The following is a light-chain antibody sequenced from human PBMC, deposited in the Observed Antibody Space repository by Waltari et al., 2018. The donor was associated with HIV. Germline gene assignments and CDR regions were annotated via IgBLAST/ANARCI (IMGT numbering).Light chain of an antibody. CDR2: RNN. Sequence: QSVLTQPPSASGTPGQRVTISCSGSSSNIGSNYVYWYQQLPGTAPKLLIYRNNQRPSGVHERFSGSKSGTSASLAISGLRSEDEADYYCAAWDDSLSGQVFGGGTKLTVL. J-gene: IGLJ3*02. CDR3: AAWDDSLSGQV. V-gene: IGLV1-47*01. CDR1: SSNIGSNY.